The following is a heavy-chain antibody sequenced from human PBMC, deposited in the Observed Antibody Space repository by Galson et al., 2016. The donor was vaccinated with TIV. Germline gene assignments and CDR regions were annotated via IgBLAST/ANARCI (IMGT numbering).Heavy chain of an antibody. D-gene: IGHD2-21*01. CDR3: SRRFHLDY. J-gene: IGHJ4*02. V-gene: IGHV3-49*04. CDR1: GFTFGDYG. CDR2: IRTRGYGEST. Sequence: SLRLSCAASGFTFGDYGMSWVRQAPGKGLEWIGFIRTRGYGESTEYAASVKGRFTMSRDDSKSIAYLQMNSLKTEDTAVYYCSRRFHLDYWGPGTLVTVSS.